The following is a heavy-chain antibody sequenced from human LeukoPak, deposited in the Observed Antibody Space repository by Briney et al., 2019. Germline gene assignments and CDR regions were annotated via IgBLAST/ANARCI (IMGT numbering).Heavy chain of an antibody. Sequence: SETLSLTCTVSGGSITGYYWTWIRQPAGKGLEWIGRVSDTGRAYYNPSLKRRVTISLDTSNNRFSLKVTSVTAADTADYYCARGTDMTPISGYYSLVYWGQGTLVSVSS. CDR1: GGSITGYY. CDR3: ARGTDMTPISGYYSLVY. V-gene: IGHV4-4*07. J-gene: IGHJ4*02. D-gene: IGHD3-22*01. CDR2: VSDTGRA.